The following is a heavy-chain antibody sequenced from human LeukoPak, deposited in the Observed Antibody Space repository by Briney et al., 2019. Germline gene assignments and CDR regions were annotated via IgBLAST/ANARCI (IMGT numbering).Heavy chain of an antibody. CDR3: VRDGVDYSFEY. V-gene: IGHV3-53*01. CDR1: GFTVSSSF. J-gene: IGHJ4*02. CDR2: IYSGGST. Sequence: GGSLRLSCAASGFTVSSSFMSWVRQAPGKGLEWVSVIYSGGSTYYSDSVKGRFTISRDNSKNTLYLQMNSLRADDTAVYYCVRDGVDYSFEYWGQGTLVTVSS. D-gene: IGHD4-11*01.